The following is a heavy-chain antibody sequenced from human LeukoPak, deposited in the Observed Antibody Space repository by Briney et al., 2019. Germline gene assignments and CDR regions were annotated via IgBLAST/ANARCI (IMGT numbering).Heavy chain of an antibody. CDR3: ATDHCSSTSCYPDY. D-gene: IGHD2-2*01. V-gene: IGHV1-2*02. CDR1: GYTFTGYY. Sequence: ASVKVSCKASGYTFTGYYMHWVRQAPGQGLEWTGWINPNSGGTNYAQKFQGRVTMTRDTSISTAYMELSRLRSDDTAVYYCATDHCSSTSCYPDYWGQGTLVTVSS. CDR2: INPNSGGT. J-gene: IGHJ4*02.